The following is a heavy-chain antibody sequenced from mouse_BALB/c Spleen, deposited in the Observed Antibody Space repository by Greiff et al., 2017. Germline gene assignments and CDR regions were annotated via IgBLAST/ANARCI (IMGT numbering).Heavy chain of an antibody. V-gene: IGHV10-1*02. J-gene: IGHJ4*01. CDR1: GFTFNTYA. CDR3: GREGGYHYAMDY. Sequence: EVQGVESGGGLVQPKGSLKLSCAASGFTFNTYAMNWVRQAPGKGLEWVARIRSKSNNYATYYADSVKDRFTISRDDSQSMLYLQMNNLKTEDTAKYYCGREGGYHYAMDYWGQGTSVTVSS. CDR2: IRSKSNNYAT. D-gene: IGHD2-14*01.